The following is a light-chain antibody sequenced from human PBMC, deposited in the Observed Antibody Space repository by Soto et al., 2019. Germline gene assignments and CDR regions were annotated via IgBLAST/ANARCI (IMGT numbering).Light chain of an antibody. CDR1: ISNIVLND. CDR2: DTN. CDR3: AAWDDSMNGPV. J-gene: IGLJ2*01. Sequence: QYLLTHPPSASRTPGHTFTISFSGSISNIVLNDVHWYRQLSGTAPQILIYDTNQQATGVPDRFSGSRSGTSASLAIHGLKSEDEADYHCAAWDDSMNGPVFGGWTKVTV. V-gene: IGLV1-44*01.